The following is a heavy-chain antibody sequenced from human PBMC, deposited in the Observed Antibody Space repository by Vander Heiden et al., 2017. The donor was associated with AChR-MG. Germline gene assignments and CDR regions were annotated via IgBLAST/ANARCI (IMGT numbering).Heavy chain of an antibody. CDR2: VSSEGRNT. CDR3: AKGGRSCSSTSCYSSFDY. D-gene: IGHD2-15*01. CDR1: AFPFSRYA. J-gene: IGHJ4*02. Sequence: QVHLVESGGGVVQPGRSLSSPCAPPAFPFSRYAMHWVRQAPGKGLEWVAAVSSEGRNTYYADSVKGRFTISRDNSKNTLDLQMNSLRAEDTAVFYCAKGGRSCSSTSCYSSFDYWGQGTLVTVSS. V-gene: IGHV3-30*18.